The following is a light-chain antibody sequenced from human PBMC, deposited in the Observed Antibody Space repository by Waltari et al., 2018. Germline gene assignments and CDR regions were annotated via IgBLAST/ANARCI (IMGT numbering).Light chain of an antibody. J-gene: IGLJ1*01. CDR3: CSYAGSGTYV. CDR2: DVS. CDR1: SSDVGGYKY. Sequence: QSVLTQPASVSGSPGQSLTISCTGTSSDVGGYKYVSWYQQHPGKAPKVMIYDVSERPAGVSNRFSGSKSANTASLTIAGLQAEDEADYYCCSYAGSGTYVFGSGTKVTVL. V-gene: IGLV2-23*02.